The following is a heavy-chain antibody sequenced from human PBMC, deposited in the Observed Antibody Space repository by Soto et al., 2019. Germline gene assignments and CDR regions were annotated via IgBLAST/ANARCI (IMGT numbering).Heavy chain of an antibody. V-gene: IGHV5-51*01. D-gene: IGHD3-3*01. Sequence: GESLQLSCKGSGYNYAGYWIAWVRQMPGKGLELIGIIYPSDSDTRYRPSFRGQATISADKSISSAYLQWSSLRASDTAMYYCARGGVSTRTLDYWGQGPSVTVSS. J-gene: IGHJ4*02. CDR2: IYPSDSDT. CDR1: GYNYAGYW. CDR3: ARGGVSTRTLDY.